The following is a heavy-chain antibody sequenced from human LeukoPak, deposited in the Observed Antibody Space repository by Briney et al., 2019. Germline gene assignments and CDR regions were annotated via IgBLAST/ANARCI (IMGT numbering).Heavy chain of an antibody. CDR2: IKQDESEK. CDR1: GFTFSIYW. Sequence: PGGSLRLYCAASGFTFSIYWMSWVRQAPGKGLEWVANIKQDESEKYYVDSVKGRFTVSRDNAKNSLYLQMDSLRVEDTAVYYCARPRGYCSGGSCFPSDYWGQGTLVTVSS. D-gene: IGHD2-15*01. V-gene: IGHV3-7*03. CDR3: ARPRGYCSGGSCFPSDY. J-gene: IGHJ4*02.